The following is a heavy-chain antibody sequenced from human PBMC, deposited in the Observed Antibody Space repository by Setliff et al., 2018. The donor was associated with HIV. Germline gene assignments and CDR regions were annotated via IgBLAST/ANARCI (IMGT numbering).Heavy chain of an antibody. V-gene: IGHV1-8*02. Sequence: ASVKVSCKDSGYTFTTYDINWVRQATGQGLEWMGWMNPNSGNTGYAERFQGRVTMTRDTSISTVYMDLTSLRSEDMAVYYCARGLRQNRSNSDVFDVCGHGTVVTVSS. D-gene: IGHD4-4*01. CDR1: GYTFTTYD. CDR3: ARGLRQNRSNSDVFDV. CDR2: MNPNSGNT. J-gene: IGHJ3*01.